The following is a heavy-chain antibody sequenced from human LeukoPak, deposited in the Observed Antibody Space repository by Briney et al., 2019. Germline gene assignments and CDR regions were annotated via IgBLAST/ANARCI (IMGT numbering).Heavy chain of an antibody. D-gene: IGHD3-22*01. V-gene: IGHV4-61*02. CDR2: IYTSGST. Sequence: SGTLSLTCTVSGGSISSGSYYWSWIRQPAGKGLEWIGRIYTSGSTNYNPSLKSRVTISVDTSKNQFSLKLSSVTAADTAAYYCAKNPRLLDWFDPWGQGTLVTVSS. CDR3: AKNPRLLDWFDP. J-gene: IGHJ5*02. CDR1: GGSISSGSYY.